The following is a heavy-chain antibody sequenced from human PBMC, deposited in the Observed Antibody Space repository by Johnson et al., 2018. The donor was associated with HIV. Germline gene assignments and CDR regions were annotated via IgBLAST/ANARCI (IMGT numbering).Heavy chain of an antibody. CDR2: ISYDGSNK. CDR1: GFTFSSYA. V-gene: IGHV3-30-3*01. D-gene: IGHD1-26*01. J-gene: IGHJ3*02. Sequence: QVQLVESGGGVVQTGRSLRLSCAASGFTFSSYAMHWVRQAPDKGLEWVAVISYDGSNKYYADSVKGRFTISRDNSKNTLYLQMNSLRAEDTAVYYCARDKVDDAFDIWGQGTMVTVSS. CDR3: ARDKVDDAFDI.